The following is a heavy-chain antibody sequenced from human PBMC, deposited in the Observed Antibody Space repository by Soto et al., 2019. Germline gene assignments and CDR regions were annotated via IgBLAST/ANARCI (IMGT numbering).Heavy chain of an antibody. CDR2: IYYSGST. J-gene: IGHJ6*02. V-gene: IGHV4-31*03. CDR1: GGSISSGGYY. Sequence: QVQLQESGPGLVKPSQTLSLTCTVSGGSISSGGYYWSWIRQHPGKGREWIGYIYYSGSTYYNPSLKSRVTISVDTSKNQFSLKLSSVTAADTAVYYCASYGSGSYNYYYYGMDVWGQGTTVTVSS. D-gene: IGHD3-10*01. CDR3: ASYGSGSYNYYYYGMDV.